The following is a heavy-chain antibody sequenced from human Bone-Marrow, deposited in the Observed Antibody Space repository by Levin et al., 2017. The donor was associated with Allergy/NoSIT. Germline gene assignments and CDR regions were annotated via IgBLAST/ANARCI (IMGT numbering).Heavy chain of an antibody. CDR3: AREGLRAPLDY. V-gene: IGHV1-69*01. CDR2: IIPIFGTA. Sequence: KAGGSLRLSCKASGGTFSSYAISWVRQAPGQGLEWMGGIIPIFGTANYAQKFQGRVTITADESTSTAYMELSSLRSEDTAVYYCAREGLRAPLDYWGQGTLVTVSS. J-gene: IGHJ4*02. CDR1: GGTFSSYA.